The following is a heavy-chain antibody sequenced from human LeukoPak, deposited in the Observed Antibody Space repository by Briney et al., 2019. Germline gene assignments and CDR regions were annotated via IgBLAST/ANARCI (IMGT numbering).Heavy chain of an antibody. CDR3: AREIPDYGGNSPGFDP. D-gene: IGHD4-23*01. CDR2: INPSGGST. Sequence: ASVKVSCKASGYTFTSYYMHWVRQAPGQGLEWMGIINPSGGSTSYAQKFQGRVTMTRDTSTSTVYMELSSLRSEDTAVYYCAREIPDYGGNSPGFDPWGQGTLVTVSS. J-gene: IGHJ5*02. V-gene: IGHV1-46*01. CDR1: GYTFTSYY.